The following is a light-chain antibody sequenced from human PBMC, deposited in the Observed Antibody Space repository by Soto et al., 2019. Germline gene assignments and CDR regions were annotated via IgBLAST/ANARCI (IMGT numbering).Light chain of an antibody. CDR3: CSYAGSYTLV. V-gene: IGLV2-11*01. J-gene: IGLJ2*01. Sequence: QSALTQPRSVSGSPGQSVTLSCTGTSSDVGGYIYVSWYQQHPGKAPKLMIYDVSKRPSGVPDRFSGSRSGNTASLTISGLQAEDEADYYCCSYAGSYTLVFGGGTKLTVL. CDR1: SSDVGGYIY. CDR2: DVS.